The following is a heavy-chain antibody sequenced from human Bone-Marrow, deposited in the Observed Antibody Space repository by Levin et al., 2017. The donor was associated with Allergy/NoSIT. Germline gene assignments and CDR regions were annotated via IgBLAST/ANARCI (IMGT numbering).Heavy chain of an antibody. CDR1: GFTFSSYS. J-gene: IGHJ2*01. CDR2: ISSSSSYR. V-gene: IGHV3-21*01. D-gene: IGHD4-17*01. CDR3: ARVSFAVTTAYWYLDL. Sequence: GESLKISCAASGFTFSSYSMNWVRQAPGKGLEWVSSISSSSSYRYYADSVKGRFTISRDDDKNSLSLQMNSLRAEDTAVYYCARVSFAVTTAYWYLDLWGRGTLVTVSS.